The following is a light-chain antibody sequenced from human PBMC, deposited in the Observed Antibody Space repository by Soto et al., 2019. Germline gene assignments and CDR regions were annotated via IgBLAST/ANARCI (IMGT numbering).Light chain of an antibody. J-gene: IGLJ1*01. CDR3: SSYTSSSTYV. CDR2: DVS. V-gene: IGLV2-14*01. Sequence: QSALTQPTSVFGSPGQSVTISFTGTSSDVGGYNYVSWYQQHPGKAPKLMIYDVSNRPSGVSNRFSGSKSGNTASLTISGLQAEDEADYYCSSYTSSSTYVFGTGTKLTVL. CDR1: SSDVGGYNY.